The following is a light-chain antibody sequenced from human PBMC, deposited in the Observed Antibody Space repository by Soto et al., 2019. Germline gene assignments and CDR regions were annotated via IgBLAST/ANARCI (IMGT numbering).Light chain of an antibody. Sequence: ETVLTQSPGTLSLSPGERATLSCRASQRVTSSYLAWYQQQPGQPPRLLIYGASSRATGIPDRFSGSGSVTDFTLTISRLEPEDFAVYYCQQYGTSLSWTFGQGTKVEI. CDR1: QRVTSSY. CDR2: GAS. V-gene: IGKV3-20*01. CDR3: QQYGTSLSWT. J-gene: IGKJ1*01.